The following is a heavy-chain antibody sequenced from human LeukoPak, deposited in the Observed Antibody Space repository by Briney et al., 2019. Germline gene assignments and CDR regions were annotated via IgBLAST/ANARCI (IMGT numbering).Heavy chain of an antibody. Sequence: SETLSLTCTVSGDSITSSAFYWGWIRQAPGKGLEWIGNIFHGGNTHYNPSLKSRVTISVDTSKNQFSLKLSSVTAADTAVYYCARGRWYDFWSGYYTGAFDIWGQGTMVTVSS. J-gene: IGHJ3*02. CDR3: ARGRWYDFWSGYYTGAFDI. CDR2: IFHGGNT. CDR1: GDSITSSAFY. D-gene: IGHD3-3*01. V-gene: IGHV4-39*07.